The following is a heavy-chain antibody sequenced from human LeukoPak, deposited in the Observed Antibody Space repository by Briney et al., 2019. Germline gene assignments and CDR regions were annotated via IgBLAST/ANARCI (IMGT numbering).Heavy chain of an antibody. Sequence: GGSLRLSCAASGFTFNNYWMHWVRQAPGKGLVWVSRGDGDGSHSTYADSVKGRFTISRDNAKNTLYLQMNRLTGEDTAVYYCAYSDHFDTWGQGTLVTVSS. D-gene: IGHD4-17*01. V-gene: IGHV3-74*03. CDR2: GDGDGSHS. CDR1: GFTFNNYW. CDR3: AYSDHFDT. J-gene: IGHJ4*02.